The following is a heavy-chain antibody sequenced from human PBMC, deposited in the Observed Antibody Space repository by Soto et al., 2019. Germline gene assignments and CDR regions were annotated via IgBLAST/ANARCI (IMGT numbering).Heavy chain of an antibody. V-gene: IGHV3-53*01. Sequence: EVQLVESGGGLIQPGGSLRLSCAASGFTVSSNYMSWVRQAPGKGLEWVSVIYSGGSTYYADSVKGRFTISRDNSKNTLYLQMNSLRAEDTAVYYCARDHYSSGYYYFDLWGRGTLVPVSS. CDR2: IYSGGST. CDR1: GFTVSSNY. D-gene: IGHD3-22*01. CDR3: ARDHYSSGYYYFDL. J-gene: IGHJ2*01.